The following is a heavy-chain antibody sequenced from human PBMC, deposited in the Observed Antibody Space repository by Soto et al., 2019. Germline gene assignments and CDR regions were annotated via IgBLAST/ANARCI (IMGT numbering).Heavy chain of an antibody. J-gene: IGHJ5*02. V-gene: IGHV4-59*01. CDR2: VYFSGNT. Sequence: QVQLQESGPGLVKPSEPLSLTCTVSGGSLSSYYWTWIRQSPGKGLEWIGYVYFSGNTNYNPSLKSRVTISIDTSKNQFSLRLASVTAADTAFYYCGSVRPSGYVLSWGQGPLVTVSS. CDR3: GSVRPSGYVLS. D-gene: IGHD6-25*01. CDR1: GGSLSSYY.